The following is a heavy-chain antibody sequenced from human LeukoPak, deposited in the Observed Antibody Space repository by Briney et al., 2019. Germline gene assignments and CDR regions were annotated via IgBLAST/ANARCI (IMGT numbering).Heavy chain of an antibody. J-gene: IGHJ4*02. D-gene: IGHD4-23*01. Sequence: ASVKVSCKVSGYSLTELTLHWVRQAPGRGLEWMGGFDPQSGERVYSQKYQGRLTVTDDTSTDTAKMELSSLRSEDTAMYYCAGMGPSGNYWGQGTLVIVSS. V-gene: IGHV1-24*01. CDR1: GYSLTELT. CDR3: AGMGPSGNY. CDR2: FDPQSGER.